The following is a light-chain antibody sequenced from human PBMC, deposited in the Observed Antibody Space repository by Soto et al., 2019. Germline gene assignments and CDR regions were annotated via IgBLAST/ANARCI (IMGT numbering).Light chain of an antibody. CDR3: QQSYSTTWT. J-gene: IGKJ1*01. CDR2: AAS. V-gene: IGKV1-39*01. Sequence: DIQMTQSPSSLSASVGDRVTITCRASQSISSYLNWYQKKPGKAPELLIYAASSLQSGVPSRFSGSGSGTGFTLTISSLQPEDFATYYCQQSYSTTWTFGQGTKVDIX. CDR1: QSISSY.